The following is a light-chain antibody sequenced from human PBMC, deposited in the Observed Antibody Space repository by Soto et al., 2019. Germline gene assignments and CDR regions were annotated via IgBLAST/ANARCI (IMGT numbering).Light chain of an antibody. CDR3: QQYNNWPPLIT. CDR2: GAS. V-gene: IGKV3-15*01. Sequence: IVMTQSPATLSVSPGERATLSCRASQSVSSNLAWYQQKPGQAPRLLIYGASTRATGIPARFSGSGSGTEFTLTFSSLQSEDFAVYYCQQYNNWPPLITFGQGTRLEIK. J-gene: IGKJ5*01. CDR1: QSVSSN.